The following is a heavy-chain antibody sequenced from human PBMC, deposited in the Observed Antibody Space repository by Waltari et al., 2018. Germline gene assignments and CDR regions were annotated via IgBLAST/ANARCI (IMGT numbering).Heavy chain of an antibody. CDR3: AKDQVAGLRSY. J-gene: IGHJ4*02. D-gene: IGHD6-19*01. CDR2: IYSGVST. Sequence: EVQLLESGGGLVQPGGSLRLSCAASGFTFSSYAMSWVRQAPGKGREWVSVIYSGVSTYYADSVKGRFTISRDNSKNTLYLQMNSLRAEDTAVYYCAKDQVAGLRSYWGQGTLVTVSS. CDR1: GFTFSSYA. V-gene: IGHV3-23*03.